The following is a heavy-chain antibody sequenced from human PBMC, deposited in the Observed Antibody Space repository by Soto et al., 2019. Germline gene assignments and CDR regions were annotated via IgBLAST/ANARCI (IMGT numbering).Heavy chain of an antibody. Sequence: ASVKVSCKASGYTFTRNYIHWVRQAPGQGLEWMGIINPSGGYTDYAQRFQGRIALTRDMSTSTVYMELSSLTTEDTALYYCARLLSNSGGNPDLWGQGTLVTVSS. J-gene: IGHJ4*02. CDR1: GYTFTRNY. D-gene: IGHD7-27*01. CDR2: INPSGGYT. CDR3: ARLLSNSGGNPDL. V-gene: IGHV1-46*01.